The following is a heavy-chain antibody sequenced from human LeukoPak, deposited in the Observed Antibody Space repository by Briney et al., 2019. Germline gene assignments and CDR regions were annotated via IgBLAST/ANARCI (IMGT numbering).Heavy chain of an antibody. CDR1: GYTFTGYY. V-gene: IGHV1-2*06. J-gene: IGHJ5*02. CDR3: TQYYYDSSGLRWFDP. CDR2: INPNSGGT. D-gene: IGHD3-22*01. Sequence: ASVKVSXKASGYTFTGYYMHWMRQAPGQGLEWMGRINPNSGGTNYAQKFQGRVTMTRDTSISTAYMELSRLRSDDTAVYYCTQYYYDSSGLRWFDPWGQGTLVTVSS.